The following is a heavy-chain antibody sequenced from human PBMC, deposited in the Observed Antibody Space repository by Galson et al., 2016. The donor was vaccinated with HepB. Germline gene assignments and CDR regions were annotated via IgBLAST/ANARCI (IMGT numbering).Heavy chain of an antibody. V-gene: IGHV4-34*08. D-gene: IGHD2/OR15-2a*01. J-gene: IGHJ2*01. CDR1: GGTFSHYY. Sequence: SETLSLTCAVSGGTFSHYYWSWFRRPPGKGLEWIGEINHTGETNNNPSLKSRLIVSVDTSKNQFSLNLISVTAADTAVYYCGGRRARQYYWYFDLWGRGTQVIVSS. CDR2: INHTGET. CDR3: GGRRARQYYWYFDL.